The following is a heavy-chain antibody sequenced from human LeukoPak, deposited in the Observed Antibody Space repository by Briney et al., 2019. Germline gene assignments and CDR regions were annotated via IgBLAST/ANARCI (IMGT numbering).Heavy chain of an antibody. D-gene: IGHD4-17*01. CDR3: ARGPTVTNDAFDI. CDR2: IYHSGST. Sequence: SETLSLTCTVSGYSISSGYYWGWIRQPPGKGLEWIGSIYHSGSTYYNPSLKSRVTISVDTSKNQFSLKLSSMTAADTAVYYCARGPTVTNDAFDIWGQGTMVTVSS. V-gene: IGHV4-38-2*02. CDR1: GYSISSGYY. J-gene: IGHJ3*02.